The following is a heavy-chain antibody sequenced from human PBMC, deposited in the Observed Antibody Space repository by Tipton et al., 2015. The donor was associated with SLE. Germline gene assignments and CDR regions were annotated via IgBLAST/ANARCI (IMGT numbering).Heavy chain of an antibody. CDR3: ARGTRGWYFDL. CDR1: GGSFSGYY. CDR2: INHSGST. D-gene: IGHD3-10*01. J-gene: IGHJ2*01. Sequence: TLSLTCAVYGGSFSGYYWSWIRQPPGKGQEWIGEINHSGSTNYNPSLKSRVTISVDTSKNQFSLKLSSVTAADTAVYYCARGTRGWYFDLWGRGTLVTVSS. V-gene: IGHV4-34*01.